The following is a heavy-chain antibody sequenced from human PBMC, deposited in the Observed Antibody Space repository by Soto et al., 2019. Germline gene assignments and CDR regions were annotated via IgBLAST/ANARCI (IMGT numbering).Heavy chain of an antibody. CDR1: GFTFSSYA. J-gene: IGHJ5*02. D-gene: IGHD2-15*01. V-gene: IGHV3-23*01. CDR2: ISGSVGST. Sequence: GGSLRLSGAASGFTFSSYAMSWVRQAPGKGLEWVSAISGSVGSTYYADSVKGRFTISRDNAKNTLYLQMNSLRAADTAVYYCAKGKYETPMAKLFDPWGQGTLVTVSS. CDR3: AKGKYETPMAKLFDP.